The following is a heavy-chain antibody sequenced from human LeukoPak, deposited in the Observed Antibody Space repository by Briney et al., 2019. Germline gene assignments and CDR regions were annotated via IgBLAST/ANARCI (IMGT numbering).Heavy chain of an antibody. CDR1: GFTVSSNY. CDR3: ASSVRLPTSVYYYYYYMDV. V-gene: IGHV3-53*01. Sequence: PGGSLRLSCAASGFTVSSNYMSWVRQAPGKGLEWVSVIYSGGSTYYADSVKGRFTISRDNSKNTLYLQMNSLRAEDTAVYYCASSVRLPTSVYYYYYYMDVWGKGTTVTVSS. J-gene: IGHJ6*03. D-gene: IGHD5-18*01. CDR2: IYSGGST.